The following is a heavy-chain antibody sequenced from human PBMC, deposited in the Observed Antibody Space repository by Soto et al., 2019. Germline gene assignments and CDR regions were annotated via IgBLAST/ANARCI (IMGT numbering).Heavy chain of an antibody. CDR1: GYSFTAYG. V-gene: IGHV1-18*01. Sequence: ASVKVSCKASGYSFTAYGISWVRQAPGQGLEWMGWISPYNGNTYYAQKFQVRVTLTTDASTSTVYMELRGLRSDDTAMYYCARDHSFYGNYYYGIAFRAQGTSVPVS. J-gene: IGHJ6*02. CDR2: ISPYNGNT. CDR3: ARDHSFYGNYYYGIAF. D-gene: IGHD3-10*01.